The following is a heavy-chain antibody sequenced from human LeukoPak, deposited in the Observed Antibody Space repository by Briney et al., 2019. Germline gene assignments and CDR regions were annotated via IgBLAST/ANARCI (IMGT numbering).Heavy chain of an antibody. V-gene: IGHV4-30-4*01. CDR3: AILDPYCGGDCLDAFDI. J-gene: IGHJ3*02. CDR2: IYYSGST. CDR1: GGSISSGDYY. Sequence: PSETLSLTCTVSGGSISSGDYYWSCIRQPPGKGLECIGYIYYSGSTYYNPSLKSRVTISVDTSKNQFSLKLSSVTAADTAVYYCAILDPYCGGDCLDAFDIWGQGTMVTVSS. D-gene: IGHD2-21*02.